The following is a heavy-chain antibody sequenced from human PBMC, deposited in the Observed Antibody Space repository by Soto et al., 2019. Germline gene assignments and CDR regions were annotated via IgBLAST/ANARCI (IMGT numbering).Heavy chain of an antibody. J-gene: IGHJ4*02. CDR3: AREVRFLAQFEKANYIDY. CDR2: ISAYNGNT. Sequence: ASVKVSCKASGDTFTNSAFIWVRQAPGQGLEWMGWISAYNGNTDYEQKFQGRVTMTTDTSTSTAHMELRSLRFEDTAVYYCAREVRFLAQFEKANYIDYWGQGTQVTVSS. D-gene: IGHD3-3*01. V-gene: IGHV1-18*01. CDR1: GDTFTNSA.